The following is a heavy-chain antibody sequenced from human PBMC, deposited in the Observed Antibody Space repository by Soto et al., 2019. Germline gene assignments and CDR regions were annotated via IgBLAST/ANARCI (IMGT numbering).Heavy chain of an antibody. J-gene: IGHJ6*02. CDR2: IIPIFGTA. Sequence: QVQLVQSGAEVKKPGSSVKVSCKASGGTFSSYAISWVRQAPGQGLEWMGGIIPIFGTANYAQKFQGRVTITADESTSIAYMELSSLRSEDTAVYYCARDAGWELLPYYYGMDVWGQGTTVTVSS. V-gene: IGHV1-69*01. CDR1: GGTFSSYA. D-gene: IGHD1-26*01. CDR3: ARDAGWELLPYYYGMDV.